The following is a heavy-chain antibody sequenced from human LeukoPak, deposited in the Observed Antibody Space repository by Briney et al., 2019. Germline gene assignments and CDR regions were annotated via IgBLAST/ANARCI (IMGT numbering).Heavy chain of an antibody. CDR1: GFTFSSYG. J-gene: IGHJ4*02. D-gene: IGHD3-10*01. V-gene: IGHV3-30*02. Sequence: GGSLRLSCAASGFTFSSYGMHWVRQAPCKGLEWVAFIRYDGSNKYYADSVKGRFTISRDNSKNTLYLQMNSLRAEDTAVYYCAREYYGSGKTFDYWGQGTLVTVSS. CDR3: AREYYGSGKTFDY. CDR2: IRYDGSNK.